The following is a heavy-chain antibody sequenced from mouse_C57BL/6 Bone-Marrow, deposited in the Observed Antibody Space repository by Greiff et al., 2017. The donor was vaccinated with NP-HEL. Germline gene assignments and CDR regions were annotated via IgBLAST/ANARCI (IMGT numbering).Heavy chain of an antibody. J-gene: IGHJ3*01. CDR1: GFTFSSYA. V-gene: IGHV5-4*01. D-gene: IGHD2-2*01. Sequence: VESGGGLVKPGGSLKLSCAASGFTFSSYAMSWVRQTPEKRLEWVATISDGGSYTYYPDNVKGRFTISRDNAKNNLYLQMSHLKSEDTAMYYCARDHGYDAWGQGTLVTVSA. CDR2: ISDGGSYT. CDR3: ARDHGYDA.